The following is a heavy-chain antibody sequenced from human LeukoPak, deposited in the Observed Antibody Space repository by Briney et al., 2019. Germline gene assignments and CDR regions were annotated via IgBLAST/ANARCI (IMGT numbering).Heavy chain of an antibody. CDR1: GYTFTGYY. Sequence: ASVKVSCKASGYTFTGYYIHWVRQAPGQGLEWMGWINPNSGGTNYAQKFQGRVTMTRDTSISTAYMELSRLTSDDTAVYYCAREPPRGRGSYYFDYWGQGTLVTVSS. CDR2: INPNSGGT. CDR3: AREPPRGRGSYYFDY. V-gene: IGHV1-2*02. D-gene: IGHD3-10*01. J-gene: IGHJ4*02.